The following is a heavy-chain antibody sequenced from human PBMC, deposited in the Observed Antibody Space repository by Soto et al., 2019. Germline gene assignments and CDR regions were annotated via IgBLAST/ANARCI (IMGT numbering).Heavy chain of an antibody. V-gene: IGHV4-4*02. CDR1: GGSFTSNNW. CDR2: IYRTGST. Sequence: SETLSLTCAVSGGSFTSNNWWTWVRQPPGHGLEWIGEIYRTGSTNYNPSLKSRVTISLDKSENQFSLKVTSLTAADTAVYYCASRDPGTSVDYWGQGTLVTVSS. D-gene: IGHD1-7*01. J-gene: IGHJ4*02. CDR3: ASRDPGTSVDY.